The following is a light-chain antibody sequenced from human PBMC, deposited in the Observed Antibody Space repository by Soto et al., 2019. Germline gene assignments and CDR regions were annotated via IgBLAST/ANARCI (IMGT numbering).Light chain of an antibody. CDR2: GNN. V-gene: IGLV1-40*01. CDR1: SSNIATGYD. CDR3: QSYDRDLNGYV. Sequence: QSVLTQPPSVSGAPGERVTISCTGSSSNIATGYDVHWYHHLPGTAPKLVIYGNNYRPTGVPDRISGSESGASASLAITDLQTEDEGDYYCQSYDRDLNGYVFGSGTKLTVL. J-gene: IGLJ1*01.